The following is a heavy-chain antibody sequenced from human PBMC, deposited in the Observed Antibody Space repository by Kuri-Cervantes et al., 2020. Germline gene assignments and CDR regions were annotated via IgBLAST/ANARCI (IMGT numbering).Heavy chain of an antibody. Sequence: ESLKISCTVSGGSISSYYWSWIRQPPGKGLEWIGYIYYSGSTNYNPSLKSRVTISVDTSKNQFSLKLSSVTAADTAVYYCAGDQSIVRGANYYYYYYGMDVWGQGTTVTVSS. J-gene: IGHJ6*02. CDR2: IYYSGST. CDR1: GGSISSYY. V-gene: IGHV4-59*12. CDR3: AGDQSIVRGANYYYYYYGMDV. D-gene: IGHD4/OR15-4a*01.